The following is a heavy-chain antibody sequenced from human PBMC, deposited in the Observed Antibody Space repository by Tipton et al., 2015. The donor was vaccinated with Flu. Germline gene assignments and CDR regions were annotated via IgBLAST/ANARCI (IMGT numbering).Heavy chain of an antibody. V-gene: IGHV1-69*09. Sequence: QLVQSGAEVKKPGSSVKVSCRASGGTFSSYAISWVRQAPGQGLEWMGRTIPILGIANYAQKFQGRVTMTSDKSTSTAYMELSSLITEDPAVFCCAREYREYFYYSSGDARMMDYCCQGALVAVSS. D-gene: IGHD3-22*01. J-gene: IGHJ4*02. CDR1: GGTFSSYA. CDR3: AREYREYFYYSSGDARMMDY. CDR2: TIPILGIA.